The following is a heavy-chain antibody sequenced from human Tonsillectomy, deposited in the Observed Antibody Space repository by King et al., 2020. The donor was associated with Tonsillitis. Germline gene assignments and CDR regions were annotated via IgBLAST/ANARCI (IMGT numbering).Heavy chain of an antibody. J-gene: IGHJ6*03. CDR3: ARDHPYYYVDV. CDR1: GFTVSSNY. V-gene: IGHV3-53*01. CDR2: IYSGGST. Sequence: VQLVESGGGLIQPGGSLRLSCAASGFTVSSNYMSWVRQAPGRGLGWGSIIYSGGSTYSAASVKGRFTISRDNSNNTLFLQMDSLRAEDTAIYYCARDHPYYYVDVWGKGTTVTVSS.